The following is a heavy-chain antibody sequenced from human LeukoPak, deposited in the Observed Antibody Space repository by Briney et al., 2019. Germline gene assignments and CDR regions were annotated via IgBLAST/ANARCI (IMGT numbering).Heavy chain of an antibody. V-gene: IGHV4-59*01. J-gene: IGHJ1*01. D-gene: IGHD6-6*01. Sequence: KSSETLSLTCTVSGGSISSYYWSWIRQPPGKGLEWIGYIYYSGSTNYNPSLKSRVTISVDTSKNQFSLKLSSVTAADTAVYYCARVEYSRNEYFQHWGQGTLVTVSS. CDR3: ARVEYSRNEYFQH. CDR1: GGSISSYY. CDR2: IYYSGST.